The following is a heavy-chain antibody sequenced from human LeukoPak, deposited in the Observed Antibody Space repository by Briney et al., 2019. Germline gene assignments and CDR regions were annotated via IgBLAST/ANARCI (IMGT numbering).Heavy chain of an antibody. D-gene: IGHD3-22*01. CDR2: MYYTGST. CDR1: GGSINSYY. Sequence: PSETLSLTCTVSGGSINSYYWSWIRQPPGKGLEWIGYMYYTGSTNYNPSLKSRVTISVDTSKNQFSLRLSSVTAADTAVYYCARMGHYYDTSGYSGLYYYYGMDVWGQGTTVTVSS. CDR3: ARMGHYYDTSGYSGLYYYYGMDV. V-gene: IGHV4-59*08. J-gene: IGHJ6*02.